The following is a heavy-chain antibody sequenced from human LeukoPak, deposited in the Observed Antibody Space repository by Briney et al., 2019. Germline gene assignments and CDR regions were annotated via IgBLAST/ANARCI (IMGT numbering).Heavy chain of an antibody. CDR1: GFTFSSYA. Sequence: GGSLRLSCAAFGFTFSSYAMSWVRQAPGKGLEWVSAISGSGGSTYYADSVKGRFTISRDNSKNTLYLQMNSLRAEDTAVYYCAKRIAAAGTGLDYWGQGTLVTVSS. J-gene: IGHJ4*02. CDR3: AKRIAAAGTGLDY. CDR2: ISGSGGST. D-gene: IGHD6-13*01. V-gene: IGHV3-23*01.